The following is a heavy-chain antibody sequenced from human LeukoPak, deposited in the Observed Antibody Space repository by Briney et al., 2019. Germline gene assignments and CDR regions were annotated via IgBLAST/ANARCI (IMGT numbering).Heavy chain of an antibody. CDR3: ARDEGGGSYYSFDY. CDR2: IYSGGST. J-gene: IGHJ4*02. D-gene: IGHD1-26*01. Sequence: GGSLRLSCAASGFTVSSNYTSWVRQAPGKGLEWVSVIYSGGSTYYADSVKGRFTISRDNSKNTLYLQMNSLRAEDTAVYYCARDEGGGSYYSFDYWGQGTLVTVSS. CDR1: GFTVSSNY. V-gene: IGHV3-66*02.